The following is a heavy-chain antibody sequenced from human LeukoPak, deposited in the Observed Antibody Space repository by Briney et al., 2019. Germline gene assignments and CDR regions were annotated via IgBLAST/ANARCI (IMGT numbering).Heavy chain of an antibody. CDR2: IIPILGIA. Sequence: ASVKVSCKASGGTFSSYAISWVRQAPGQGLEGMGRIIPILGIANYAQRFQGRVTITADKSTSTAYMELSSLRSEDTAVYYCARGLVAYYYDSSGYLYWGQGTLVTVSS. CDR1: GGTFSSYA. J-gene: IGHJ4*02. CDR3: ARGLVAYYYDSSGYLY. D-gene: IGHD3-22*01. V-gene: IGHV1-69*04.